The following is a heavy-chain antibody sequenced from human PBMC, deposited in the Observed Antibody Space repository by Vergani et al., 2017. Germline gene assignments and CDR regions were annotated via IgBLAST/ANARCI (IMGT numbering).Heavy chain of an antibody. CDR1: GFTFSSYA. Sequence: QVQLVESGGGVVQPGRSLRLSCAASGFTFSSYAMHWVRQAPGKGLEWVAVISYDGSNKYYADSVKGRFTISRDTSKNTLYLQMNSLRAEDTAVYYCARDWWIAAAGMFDYWGQGTLVTVSS. D-gene: IGHD6-13*01. CDR2: ISYDGSNK. J-gene: IGHJ4*02. CDR3: ARDWWIAAAGMFDY. V-gene: IGHV3-30*04.